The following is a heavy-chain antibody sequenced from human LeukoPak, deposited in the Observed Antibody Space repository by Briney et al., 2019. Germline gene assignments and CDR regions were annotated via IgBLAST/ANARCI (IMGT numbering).Heavy chain of an antibody. CDR2: ISGSAGST. V-gene: IGHV3-23*01. CDR3: ARGYYYDSSGNLDY. J-gene: IGHJ4*02. CDR1: GFTFSSYA. D-gene: IGHD3-22*01. Sequence: PGGSLRLSCAASGFTFSSYAMSWVRQAPGRGLEWVSSISGSAGSTYYADSVEGRFTISRDNSKNTLYLQMNSLRAEDTAVYYCARGYYYDSSGNLDYWGQGTLVTVSS.